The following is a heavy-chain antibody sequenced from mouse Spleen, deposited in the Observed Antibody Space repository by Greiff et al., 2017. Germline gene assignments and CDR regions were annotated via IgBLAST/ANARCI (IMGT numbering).Heavy chain of an antibody. V-gene: IGHV5-9*04. CDR1: GFTFSSYA. CDR3: ARQELTGTGLFDY. Sequence: EVKLVESGGGLVKRGGSLKLSCAASGFTFSSYAMSWVRQTPEKRLEWVATISSGGGNTYYPDSVKGRFTISRDNAKNTLYLQMSSLKSEDTAMYYCARQELTGTGLFDYWGQGTTLTVSS. J-gene: IGHJ2*01. CDR2: ISSGGGNT. D-gene: IGHD4-1*01.